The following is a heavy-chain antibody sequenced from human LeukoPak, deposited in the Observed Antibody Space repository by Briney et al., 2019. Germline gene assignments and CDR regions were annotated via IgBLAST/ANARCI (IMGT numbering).Heavy chain of an antibody. D-gene: IGHD5-24*01. CDR3: AKDSLDRRDGYNVDY. CDR2: ISGSGGST. J-gene: IGHJ3*01. CDR1: GFTFSSYA. V-gene: IGHV3-23*01. Sequence: PGGSLRLSCAASGFTFSSYAMSWARQAPGKGLEWVSAISGSGGSTYYADSVKGRFTISRDNSKNTLYLQMNSLRAEDTAVYYCAKDSLDRRDGYNVDYWGQGTMVTVSS.